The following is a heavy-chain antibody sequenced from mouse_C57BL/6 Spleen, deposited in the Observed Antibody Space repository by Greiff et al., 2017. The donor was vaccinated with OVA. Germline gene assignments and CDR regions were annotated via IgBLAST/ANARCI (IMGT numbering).Heavy chain of an antibody. Sequence: QAKLQQPGPELVKPGASVKVSSKASGYTFPGYWMHWVKQSLGQALEWIGGFHPSDSVTTYNQKFKGKATLTVDKSSSTAYMQLSSLTSEDSAVYYCAIGTTVVATDYFDYWGQGTTLTVSS. CDR1: GYTFPGYW. CDR3: AIGTTVVATDYFDY. CDR2: FHPSDSVT. J-gene: IGHJ2*01. D-gene: IGHD1-1*01. V-gene: IGHV1-74*01.